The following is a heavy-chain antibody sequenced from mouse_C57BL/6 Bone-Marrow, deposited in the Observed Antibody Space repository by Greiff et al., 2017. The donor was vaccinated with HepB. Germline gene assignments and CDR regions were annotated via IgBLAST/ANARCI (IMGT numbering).Heavy chain of an antibody. J-gene: IGHJ1*03. D-gene: IGHD1-1*01. V-gene: IGHV1-23*01. CDR3: TRFTWGYFDV. CDR2: IDPETGGT. Sequence: VQLQQSGAELVRPGASGYTFTDYEMHCVKQTPVHGLEWIGAIDPETGGTAYNQKFKGKATLTADKSSSTAYMELRSLTSEDSAVYYCTRFTWGYFDVWGTGTTVTVSS. CDR1: GYTFTDYE.